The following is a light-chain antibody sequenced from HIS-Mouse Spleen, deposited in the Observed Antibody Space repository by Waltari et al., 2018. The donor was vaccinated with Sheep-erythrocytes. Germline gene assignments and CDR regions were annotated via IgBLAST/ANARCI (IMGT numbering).Light chain of an antibody. V-gene: IGKV4-1*01. Sequence: DIVMTQSPDSLAVSLGERATINCKSSQSVLYSSNHKNYLAWYQQKPGHPPKLLIYWASTRESGVPDRFSGSGSGTDFTRTISSLQAEDVAVYYCQQYYSTPLTFGGGTKVEIK. CDR1: QSVLYSSNHKNY. CDR3: QQYYSTPLT. CDR2: WAS. J-gene: IGKJ4*01.